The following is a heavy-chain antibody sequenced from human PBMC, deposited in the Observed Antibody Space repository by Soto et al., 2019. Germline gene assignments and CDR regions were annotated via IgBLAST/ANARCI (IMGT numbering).Heavy chain of an antibody. D-gene: IGHD2-2*01. CDR2: ISYDGSDK. Sequence: QVQLAESGGGVVQPARSLRLSCVASGFTFSSFAMHWVRQAPGKGLEWVAVISYDGSDKYYADSVKGRFTISRDNSKNTLYLQMNSLRVEDTAVYYWARADCLTTACSIDYWGQGTLVTVSS. CDR3: ARADCLTTACSIDY. J-gene: IGHJ4*02. V-gene: IGHV3-30-3*01. CDR1: GFTFSSFA.